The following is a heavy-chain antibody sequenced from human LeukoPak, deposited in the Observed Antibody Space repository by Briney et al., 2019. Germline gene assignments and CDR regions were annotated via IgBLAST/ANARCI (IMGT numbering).Heavy chain of an antibody. V-gene: IGHV3-48*01. CDR3: ARDRIKSGSYYFDY. CDR2: ISGRSTTI. CDR1: AFTFSDYS. Sequence: GGSLRLSCAAPAFTFSDYSMNWVRQAPGKGLEWISYISGRSTTIYYADSVKGRFTISRDDAKNSMYLQMNSLRAEDTAVYYCARDRIKSGSYYFDYWGQGTLVTVSS. D-gene: IGHD1-26*01. J-gene: IGHJ4*02.